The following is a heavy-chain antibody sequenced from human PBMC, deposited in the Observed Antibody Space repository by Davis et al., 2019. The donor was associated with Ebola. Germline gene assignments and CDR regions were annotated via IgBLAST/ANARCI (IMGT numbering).Heavy chain of an antibody. CDR1: GFTFSSYD. D-gene: IGHD2-21*01. CDR2: IGTAGDT. CDR3: ARDSIIRAFDI. J-gene: IGHJ3*02. Sequence: GESLKISCAASGFTFSSYDMHWVRQATGKGLEWVSAIGTAGDTYYPGSVKGRFTISRDNSKNTLYLQMNSLRAEDTAVYYCARDSIIRAFDIWGQGTMVTVSS. V-gene: IGHV3-13*01.